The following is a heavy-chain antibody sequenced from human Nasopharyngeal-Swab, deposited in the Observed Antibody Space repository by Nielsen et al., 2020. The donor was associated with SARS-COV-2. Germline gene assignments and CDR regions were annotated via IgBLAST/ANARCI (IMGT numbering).Heavy chain of an antibody. D-gene: IGHD3-3*01. Sequence: GESLKISCAASGFTFSSYAMHWVRQAPGKGLEYVSAISSNGGSTYYANSVKGRFTIPRDNSKNTLYLQMGSLRAEDMAVYYCARDYPVSYYDFWSGSYGMDVWGQGTTVTVSS. CDR2: ISSNGGST. J-gene: IGHJ6*02. CDR1: GFTFSSYA. V-gene: IGHV3-64*01. CDR3: ARDYPVSYYDFWSGSYGMDV.